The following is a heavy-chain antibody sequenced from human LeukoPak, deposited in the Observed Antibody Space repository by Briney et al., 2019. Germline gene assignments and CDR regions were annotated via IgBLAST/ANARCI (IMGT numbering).Heavy chain of an antibody. J-gene: IGHJ3*02. D-gene: IGHD3-10*01. CDR2: ISHSGST. V-gene: IGHV4-59*01. Sequence: KELEWIGYISHSGSTNYNASLRRRVTISIDTSKNQFSLKLSSVTAADTAVYYCARVDTGRDAFDIWGQGTMVTVCS. CDR3: ARVDTGRDAFDI.